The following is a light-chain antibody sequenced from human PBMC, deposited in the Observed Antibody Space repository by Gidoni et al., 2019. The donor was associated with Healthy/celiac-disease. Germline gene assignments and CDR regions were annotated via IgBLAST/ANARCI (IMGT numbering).Light chain of an antibody. V-gene: IGKV2-28*01. Sequence: IVMTRSLLSLPVTPGEPASISCRSSQSLLHSNGYIYLYWYLQKIWQSPQLLIYLGANRASGVADRFSGSGAGTDFTLKISRVEAEDVGVYYCMQALQTHRCRFGQGTKLEIK. CDR1: QSLLHSNGYIY. CDR3: MQALQTHRCR. CDR2: LGA. J-gene: IGKJ2*04.